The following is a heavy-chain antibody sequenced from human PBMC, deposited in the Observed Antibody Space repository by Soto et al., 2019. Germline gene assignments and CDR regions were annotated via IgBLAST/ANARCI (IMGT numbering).Heavy chain of an antibody. J-gene: IGHJ6*03. CDR2: ILFDGSDN. Sequence: QVQLVESGGGVVQPGGSLRLSCAASGFSFNNYGMHWVRQAPGKGLEWVAVILFDGSDNWYADSVKGRFTISRDNPKDTLYLHMNRLTAEDTAVYYCVKDMGYCSGGSCYWGAYFYYYMDVWGKGTTVTVSS. CDR1: GFSFNNYG. V-gene: IGHV3-30*18. D-gene: IGHD2-15*01. CDR3: VKDMGYCSGGSCYWGAYFYYYMDV.